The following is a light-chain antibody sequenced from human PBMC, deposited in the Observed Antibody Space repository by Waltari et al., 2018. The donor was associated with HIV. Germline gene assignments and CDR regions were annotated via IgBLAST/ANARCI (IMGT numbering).Light chain of an antibody. V-gene: IGLV6-57*03. CDR3: QSTDSSGTHVV. CDR1: SGSIASNY. Sequence: NFMLTQPPSVSESPGKTVTISCTRSSGSIASNYVQWYQQRPGSAPTTLIYEDDQRPSGVPDRFSGSIDTSSNSASLTISGLKTEDEADYFCQSTDSSGTHVVFGGGTKLTVL. CDR2: EDD. J-gene: IGLJ2*01.